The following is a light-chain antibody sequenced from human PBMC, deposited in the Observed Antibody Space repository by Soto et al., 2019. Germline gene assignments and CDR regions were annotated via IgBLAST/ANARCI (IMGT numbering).Light chain of an antibody. Sequence: QSVLTQPPSASGSPGQSVTISCTGTSSDVGGYNYVSWYQQHPGKAPKVIIYEVSKRPSGVPDRFSGSKSGSTASLTVSGLQAEDEADYYGSSYAVTNIFVFGTGTKVTVL. CDR1: SSDVGGYNY. CDR2: EVS. V-gene: IGLV2-8*01. CDR3: SSYAVTNIFV. J-gene: IGLJ1*01.